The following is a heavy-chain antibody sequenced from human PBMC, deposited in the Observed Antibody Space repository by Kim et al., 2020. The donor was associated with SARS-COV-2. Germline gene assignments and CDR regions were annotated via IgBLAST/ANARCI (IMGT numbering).Heavy chain of an antibody. Sequence: SETLSLTCAVYGGSFSGYYWSWIRQPPGKGLEWIGEINHSGSTNYNPSLKSRVTISVDTSKNQFSLKLSSVTAADTAVYYCARGPSGGGSLHAFDIWGQGTMVTVSS. CDR1: GGSFSGYY. CDR3: ARGPSGGGSLHAFDI. J-gene: IGHJ3*02. V-gene: IGHV4-34*01. CDR2: INHSGST. D-gene: IGHD3-16*01.